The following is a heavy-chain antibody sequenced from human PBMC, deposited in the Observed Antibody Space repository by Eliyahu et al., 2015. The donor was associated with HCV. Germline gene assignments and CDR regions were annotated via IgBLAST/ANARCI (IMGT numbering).Heavy chain of an antibody. Sequence: QLQLQESGPGLVXPSETLPXTCTVSDGSITNSXYYWGWIRQPPGKGLEWIGSIYYGGTTYYNPSLKSRITMSVDTSNNQFSLKLSSVTAADTAIYYCARHEYSRRVALIEVIIGPAFDIWGQGTMVTVSS. CDR2: IYYGGTT. CDR3: ARHEYSRRVALIEVIIGPAFDI. CDR1: DGSITNSXYY. V-gene: IGHV4-39*01. D-gene: IGHD3-22*01. J-gene: IGHJ3*02.